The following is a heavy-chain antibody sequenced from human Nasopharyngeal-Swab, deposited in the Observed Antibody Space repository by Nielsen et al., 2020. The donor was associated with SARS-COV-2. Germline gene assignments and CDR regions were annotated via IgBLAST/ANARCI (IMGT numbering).Heavy chain of an antibody. CDR2: INHSGST. V-gene: IGHV4-34*01. CDR3: ASIGFLEWLSHAFDI. D-gene: IGHD3-3*02. J-gene: IGHJ3*02. CDR1: GGSFSGYY. Sequence: GSLRLSCAVYGGSFSGYYWSWIRQPPGKGLEWIGEINHSGSTNYNPSLKSRVTISVDTSKNQFSLKLSSVTVADTAVYYCASIGFLEWLSHAFDIWGQGTMVTVSS.